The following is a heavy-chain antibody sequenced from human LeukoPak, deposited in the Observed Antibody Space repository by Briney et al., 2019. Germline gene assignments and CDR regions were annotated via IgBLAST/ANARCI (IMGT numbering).Heavy chain of an antibody. CDR1: GGSISNYY. CDR3: ARSGGNSGSDY. CDR2: IKYSGST. Sequence: SETLSLTCSVSGGSISNYYWSWIRQPPGKGLEWIGYIKYSGSTNYNPSLKSRVTMSVDTSKNQFSLKLSSVTAADTAVYHCARSGGNSGSDYWGQGTLVTVSS. J-gene: IGHJ4*02. V-gene: IGHV4-59*01. D-gene: IGHD4-23*01.